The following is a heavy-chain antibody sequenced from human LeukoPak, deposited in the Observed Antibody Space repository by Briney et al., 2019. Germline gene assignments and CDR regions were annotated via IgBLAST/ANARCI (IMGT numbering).Heavy chain of an antibody. V-gene: IGHV3-66*01. CDR1: GITLSNYG. CDR2: IYSGGST. Sequence: GGSLRLSCAVSGITLSNYGMSWVRQAPGKGLEWVSVIYSGGSTYYADSVKGRFTISRDNSKNTLYLQMNSLRAEDTAVYYCATDSNWGQGTLVTVSS. CDR3: ATDSN. J-gene: IGHJ4*02. D-gene: IGHD2-21*02.